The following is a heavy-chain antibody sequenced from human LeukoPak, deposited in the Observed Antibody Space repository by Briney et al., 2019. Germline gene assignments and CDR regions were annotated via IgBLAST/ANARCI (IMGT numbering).Heavy chain of an antibody. Sequence: PGGSLRLSCAASGFTFSSSAMSWVRQAPGKGLEWVSAISNNGGYTYYADSVQGRFTISRDNSKSTLCLQMNSLRAEDSAVYYCAKDAEYSSSWDYWGQGTLVTVSS. J-gene: IGHJ4*02. CDR3: AKDAEYSSSWDY. V-gene: IGHV3-23*01. CDR2: ISNNGGYT. CDR1: GFTFSSSA. D-gene: IGHD6-6*01.